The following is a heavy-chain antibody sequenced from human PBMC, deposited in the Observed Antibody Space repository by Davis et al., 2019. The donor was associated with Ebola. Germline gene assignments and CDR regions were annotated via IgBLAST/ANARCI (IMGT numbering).Heavy chain of an antibody. Sequence: SETLSLTCTVSGGSISSYYWSWIRQPPGKGLEWIGYIYYSGSTNYNPSLKSRVTISVDTSKNQFSPKLSSVPAADTAVYYCAGAQTYYYDSSGYYPGGVIGYWGQGTLVTVSS. D-gene: IGHD3-22*01. CDR1: GGSISSYY. CDR3: AGAQTYYYDSSGYYPGGVIGY. J-gene: IGHJ4*02. CDR2: IYYSGST. V-gene: IGHV4-59*12.